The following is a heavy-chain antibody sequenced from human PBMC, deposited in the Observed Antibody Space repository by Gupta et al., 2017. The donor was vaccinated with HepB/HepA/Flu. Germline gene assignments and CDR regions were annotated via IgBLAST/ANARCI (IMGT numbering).Heavy chain of an antibody. D-gene: IGHD6-19*01. Sequence: QVQLVQSGAEVKKPGSSVKVSCKASGGTFSNYGISWVRQAPGQGLEWMGGIVPKFGTPNYAQKFQGRVTITADDSPTTSYMELSSLRSDDTAVYYCATISDSSGWYFYYMDVWGKGTTVTVSS. CDR3: ATISDSSGWYFYYMDV. J-gene: IGHJ6*03. CDR2: IVPKFGTP. V-gene: IGHV1-69*01. CDR1: GGTFSNYG.